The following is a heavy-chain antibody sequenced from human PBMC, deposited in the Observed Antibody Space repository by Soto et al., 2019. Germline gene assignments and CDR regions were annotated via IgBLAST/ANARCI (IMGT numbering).Heavy chain of an antibody. J-gene: IGHJ5*02. CDR2: INPSGGST. V-gene: IGHV1-46*01. CDR1: GYPFTSYY. CDR3: ARATKPYSWSWDRRGHKWYDP. D-gene: IGHD1-26*01. Sequence: VSSVKVSCKASGYPFTSYYMHWLRQAPGQGLEWMGIINPSGGSTSYAQKFQGRVTMTRDTSTSTVYMELSSLRSEDTAVYYCARATKPYSWSWDRRGHKWYDPWGQGTRVT.